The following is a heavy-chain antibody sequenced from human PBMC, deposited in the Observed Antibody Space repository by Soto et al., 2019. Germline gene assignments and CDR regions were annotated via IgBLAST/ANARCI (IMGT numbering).Heavy chain of an antibody. D-gene: IGHD6-13*01. V-gene: IGHV1-18*01. CDR3: ARDSGSSSWIFDFDY. Sequence: ASVKVSCKASGYTFTSYGISWVRQAPGQGLEWMRWISAYNGNTNYAQKLQGRVTMTTDTSTSTAYMELRSLRSDDTAVYYCARDSGSSSWIFDFDYWGQGTLVTVSS. CDR2: ISAYNGNT. J-gene: IGHJ4*02. CDR1: GYTFTSYG.